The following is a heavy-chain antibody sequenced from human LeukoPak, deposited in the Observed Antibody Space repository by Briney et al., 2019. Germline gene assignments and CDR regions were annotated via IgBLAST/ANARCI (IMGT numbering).Heavy chain of an antibody. CDR1: GFTVSSNY. D-gene: IGHD3-9*01. J-gene: IGHJ5*02. Sequence: PGGSLRLSCAASGFTVSSNYMSWVRQAPGKGLEWVSVIYSGGSTYYADSVKGRFTISRDNSKNTLYLQMNSLRAEDTAVYYCARVGWVEDWVLDPWGQGTLVTVSS. V-gene: IGHV3-53*01. CDR3: ARVGWVEDWVLDP. CDR2: IYSGGST.